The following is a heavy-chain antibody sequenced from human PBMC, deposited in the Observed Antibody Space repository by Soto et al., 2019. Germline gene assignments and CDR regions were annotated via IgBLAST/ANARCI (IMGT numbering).Heavy chain of an antibody. CDR2: IYYSGST. CDR3: AREKDSGYFDD. J-gene: IGHJ4*02. CDR1: GGSISSYY. Sequence: SETLSLTCTVSGGSISSYYWSWIRQPPGKGLEWIGYIYYSGSTNYNPSLKSRVTISVDTSKNQFSLKLSSVTAADTAVYYCAREKDSGYFDDWGQGTLVTGSS. D-gene: IGHD1-26*01. V-gene: IGHV4-59*01.